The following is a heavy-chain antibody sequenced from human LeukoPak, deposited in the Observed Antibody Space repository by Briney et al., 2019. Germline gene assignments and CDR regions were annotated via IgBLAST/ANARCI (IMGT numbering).Heavy chain of an antibody. CDR2: IYHSGST. D-gene: IGHD4-17*01. CDR1: GGSISSGGYS. CDR3: ARVRYGFVWFDP. J-gene: IGHJ5*02. V-gene: IGHV4-30-2*01. Sequence: PSETLSLTCAVSGGSISSGGYSWSWIRQPPGKGLEWIGYIYHSGSTNYNPSLKSRVTISVDRSKNQFSLKLSSVTAADTAVYYCARVRYGFVWFDPWGQGTLVTVSS.